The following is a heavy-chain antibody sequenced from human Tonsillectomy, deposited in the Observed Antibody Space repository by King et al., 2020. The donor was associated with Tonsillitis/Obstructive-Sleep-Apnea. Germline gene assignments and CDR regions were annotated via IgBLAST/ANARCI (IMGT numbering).Heavy chain of an antibody. CDR3: GRAYEWSKVIDY. J-gene: IGHJ4*02. D-gene: IGHD3-3*01. CDR1: GGSVSSSHYF. V-gene: IGHV4-61*01. CDR2: IYYTGNT. Sequence: QLQESGPGLVKPSETLSLTCTVSGGSVSSSHYFWSWIRQPPGKGLEWIGAIYYTGNTNYIPSLKSRVTISLDTSKNQFSLQLSSVTAADTAVYYCGRAYEWSKVIDYWGQGTLVTVSS.